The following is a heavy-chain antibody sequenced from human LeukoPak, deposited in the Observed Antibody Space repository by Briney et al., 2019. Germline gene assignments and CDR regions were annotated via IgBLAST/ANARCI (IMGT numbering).Heavy chain of an antibody. V-gene: IGHV1-8*02. D-gene: IGHD3-22*01. CDR1: GYAFTSYD. CDR2: MNPNSGNT. CDR3: AREGSGYLDY. Sequence: GASVKVSCKASGYAFTSYDINWVRQATGQGLEWMGWMNPNSGNTGYAQKLQGRVTMTTDTSTSTAYMELRSLRSDDTAVYYCAREGSGYLDYWGQGTLVTVSS. J-gene: IGHJ4*02.